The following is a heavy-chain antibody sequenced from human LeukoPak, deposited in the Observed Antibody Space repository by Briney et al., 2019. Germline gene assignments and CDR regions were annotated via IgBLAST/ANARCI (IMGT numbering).Heavy chain of an antibody. CDR1: GFTFDDYA. J-gene: IGHJ6*02. CDR3: AKDMSTTPYYYYGMDV. D-gene: IGHD1-7*01. CDR2: ISWNSGSI. V-gene: IGHV3-9*01. Sequence: GGSLRLSCAASGFTFDDYAMRWVRQAPGKGLEWVSGISWNSGSIGYADSVKGRFTISRDNAKNSLYLQMNSLRAEDTALYYCAKDMSTTPYYYYGMDVWGQGTTVTVSS.